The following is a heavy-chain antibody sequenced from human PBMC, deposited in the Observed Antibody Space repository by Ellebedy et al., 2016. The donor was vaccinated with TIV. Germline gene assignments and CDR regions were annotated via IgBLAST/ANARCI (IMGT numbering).Heavy chain of an antibody. V-gene: IGHV3-74*01. CDR1: GFTSSYSW. D-gene: IGHD1-26*01. Sequence: PGGSLRLSCAASGFTSSYSWMHWVRQAPGKGLVWVPRISSDGSSTSYADPVKGRFTISRDNPKNTLYLQMNSLRAEDQAVYYCARDKGGGRLDPWGQGTLLTVSS. J-gene: IGHJ5*02. CDR2: ISSDGSST. CDR3: ARDKGGGRLDP.